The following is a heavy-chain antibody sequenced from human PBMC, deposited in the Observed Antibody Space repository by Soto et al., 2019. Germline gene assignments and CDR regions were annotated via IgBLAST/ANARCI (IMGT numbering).Heavy chain of an antibody. CDR2: ISSSGSTI. J-gene: IGHJ4*02. D-gene: IGHD3-3*01. CDR3: ARVLLAGYDFWSGMADY. Sequence: GGSLRLSCAASGFTFSSYEMNWVRQAPGKGLEWVSYISSSGSTIYYADSVKGRFTISRDNAKNSLYLQMNSQRAEDTAVYYCARVLLAGYDFWSGMADYWGQGNLVTVSS. V-gene: IGHV3-48*03. CDR1: GFTFSSYE.